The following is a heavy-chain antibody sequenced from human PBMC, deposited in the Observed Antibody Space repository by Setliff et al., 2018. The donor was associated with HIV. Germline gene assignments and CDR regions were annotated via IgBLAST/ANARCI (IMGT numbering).Heavy chain of an antibody. D-gene: IGHD3-10*01. CDR1: GGSMNNYY. CDR2: IYENAYA. J-gene: IGHJ4*02. V-gene: IGHV4-59*01. CDR3: ARAQMHRGVVSWSLYYFDY. Sequence: PSETLSLTCTVSGGSMNNYYWKWSRQTPGKGLEWIGYIYENAYAPSPVSLRSRVTVSMAPSPNQFSLTLRSVTAADRAVYYCARAQMHRGVVSWSLYYFDYWGQGA.